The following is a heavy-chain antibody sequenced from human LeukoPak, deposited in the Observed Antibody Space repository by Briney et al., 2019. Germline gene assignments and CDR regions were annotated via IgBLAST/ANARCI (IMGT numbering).Heavy chain of an antibody. J-gene: IGHJ6*02. V-gene: IGHV1-2*04. CDR3: ARVGLDYYYGMDV. CDR2: INPNSGGT. CDR1: GYTFTGYY. D-gene: IGHD3-16*01. Sequence: ASVKVSCKASGYTFTGYYMHWVRQAPGQGLEWMGWINPNSGGTNYAQKFRGWVTMTRDTSISTAYMELSRLRSDDTAVYYCARVGLDYYYGMDVWGQGTTVTVSS.